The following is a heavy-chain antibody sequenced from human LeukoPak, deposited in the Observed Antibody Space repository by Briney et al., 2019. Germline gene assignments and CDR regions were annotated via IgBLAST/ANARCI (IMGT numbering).Heavy chain of an antibody. D-gene: IGHD3-22*01. CDR3: ARGSGLSDSKGYHYFDY. J-gene: IGHJ4*02. V-gene: IGHV1-2*02. CDR2: INSKSGDT. Sequence: GASVKVSCKASGYTFTAYYIHWVRRAPGQGLEWMGWINSKSGDTKYAQKFQDRVTMTRDTSISTAYMELRWLTSDDTAVYFCARGSGLSDSKGYHYFDYWGQGTLVTVSS. CDR1: GYTFTAYY.